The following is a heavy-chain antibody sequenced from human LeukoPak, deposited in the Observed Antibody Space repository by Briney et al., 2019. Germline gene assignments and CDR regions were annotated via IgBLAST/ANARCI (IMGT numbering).Heavy chain of an antibody. CDR2: INPNSGST. CDR3: ARPRIYDSSGYYHFDY. V-gene: IGHV1-2*02. J-gene: IGHJ4*02. CDR1: GYTFTGYY. D-gene: IGHD3-22*01. Sequence: ASVKVSCKASGYTFTGYYMHWVRQAPGQGLEWMGWINPNSGSTNYAQKFQGRVTMTRDTSISTAYMELSRLRSDDTAVYYCARPRIYDSSGYYHFDYWGQGTLVTVSS.